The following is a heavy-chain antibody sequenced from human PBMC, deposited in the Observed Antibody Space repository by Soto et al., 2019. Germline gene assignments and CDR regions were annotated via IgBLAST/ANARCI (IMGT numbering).Heavy chain of an antibody. CDR2: IYSSGSA. J-gene: IGHJ6*02. CDR1: GDSVSSGGYY. V-gene: IGHV4-61*08. Sequence: PSETLSLTCTVSGDSVSSGGYYWSWIRQPPGKGLEWIGYIYSSGSANCNPSLKSRVTISRDTSKNQISLKVASVTAADTDGYYCARGFSSVSMDAWGQGTTVTVSS. D-gene: IGHD6-19*01. CDR3: ARGFSSVSMDA.